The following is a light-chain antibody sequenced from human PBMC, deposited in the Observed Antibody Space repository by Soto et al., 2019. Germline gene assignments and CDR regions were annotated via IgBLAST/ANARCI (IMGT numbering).Light chain of an antibody. CDR3: QQLNYWPRIT. Sequence: EIVMTQSPATLSVSPGERVTLSCRASQSVSNNLVWYQQKPGQAPRLLMYGSSIRATGIPARFSGSGSGTDFTLTISSLQSEDFAVYYCQQLNYWPRITFGQGTRLEIK. V-gene: IGKV3-15*01. CDR2: GSS. J-gene: IGKJ5*01. CDR1: QSVSNN.